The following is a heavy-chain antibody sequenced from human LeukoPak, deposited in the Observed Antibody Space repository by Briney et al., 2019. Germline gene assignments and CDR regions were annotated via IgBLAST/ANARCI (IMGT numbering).Heavy chain of an antibody. D-gene: IGHD3-10*01. J-gene: IGHJ4*02. CDR3: ARGRFGPLITMVLAVFVY. Sequence: AAVKVSCKASGYTFTSYAKHWVSQAPGQRREGMGGINDGNGNTKYKQKLKGRVTITRDTSASTAYMELSSLRSEDTAVYYCARGRFGPLITMVLAVFVYGGQGTLVSVSP. CDR2: INDGNGNT. CDR1: GYTFTSYA. V-gene: IGHV1-3*01.